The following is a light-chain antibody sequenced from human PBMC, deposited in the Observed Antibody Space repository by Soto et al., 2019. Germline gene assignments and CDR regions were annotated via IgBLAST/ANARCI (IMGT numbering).Light chain of an antibody. CDR2: EVS. J-gene: IGLJ3*02. CDR1: SSVVGSYNL. Sequence: QSVLTQPASLSGSPGQSITISCTGTSSVVGSYNLVSWYQQHPGKAPKLMIYEVSKRPSGVSNRFSGSKSGNTASLTISGLQAEDEADYYCCSYAGSSTLVFGGGTQLTVL. CDR3: CSYAGSSTLV. V-gene: IGLV2-23*02.